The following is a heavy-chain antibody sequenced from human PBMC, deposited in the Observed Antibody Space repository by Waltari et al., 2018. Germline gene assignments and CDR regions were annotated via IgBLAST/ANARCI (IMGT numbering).Heavy chain of an antibody. Sequence: QVQLQESGPGLLKPSETLSLPCTVSGGSLSSYYWNWIRQSPGKGLGWIGYFYYSGYSSFNPSLKSRVSLSVDTSKNQFSLKLNSVTAAYTAVYYCARDSYVFNGWFNPWGQGTLVTVSS. CDR1: GGSLSSYY. J-gene: IGHJ5*02. CDR2: FYYSGYS. CDR3: ARDSYVFNGWFNP. V-gene: IGHV4-59*12. D-gene: IGHD3-10*02.